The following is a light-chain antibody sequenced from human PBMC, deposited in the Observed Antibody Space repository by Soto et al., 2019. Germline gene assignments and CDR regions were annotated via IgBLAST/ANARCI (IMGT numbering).Light chain of an antibody. CDR1: QGISSW. CDR2: AAS. V-gene: IGKV1-12*01. J-gene: IGKJ4*01. CDR3: QQANSLLLLT. Sequence: DIQMTQSPSSVSASVGARVPITCRASQGISSWLAWYPQKPGKAPKLLIYAASSLQSGVPSRFSGSVSGTDFTLTISSLQPEDFANYECQQANSLLLLTFGGGKKVDI.